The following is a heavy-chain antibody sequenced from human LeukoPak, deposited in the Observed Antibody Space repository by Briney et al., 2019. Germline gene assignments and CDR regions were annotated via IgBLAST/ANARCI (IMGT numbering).Heavy chain of an antibody. D-gene: IGHD5-24*01. V-gene: IGHV3-48*01. J-gene: IGHJ4*02. Sequence: GGSLRLSCAASGFRFSDYSMNWVRQAPGKGLEWISYIGIDSGNTNYADSVKGRFTISGDKAKNSLYLQMNSLRVEDTAVYYCARDYKYAFDNWGRGTLVTVSS. CDR2: IGIDSGNT. CDR1: GFRFSDYS. CDR3: ARDYKYAFDN.